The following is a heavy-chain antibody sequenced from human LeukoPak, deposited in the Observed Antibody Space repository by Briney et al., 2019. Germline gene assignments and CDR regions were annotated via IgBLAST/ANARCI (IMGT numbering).Heavy chain of an antibody. J-gene: IGHJ4*02. Sequence: GGSLRLSCAASGFTCSRYAMHWVRQAPGKGLECVALISYDASDEYYADSVKGRFTISRDDSKNTLYLQMNGLRPEDTALYYCARETDFWSGYYPPDYWGQGTLVTVSP. CDR3: ARETDFWSGYYPPDY. CDR2: ISYDASDE. D-gene: IGHD3-3*01. V-gene: IGHV3-30*01. CDR1: GFTCSRYA.